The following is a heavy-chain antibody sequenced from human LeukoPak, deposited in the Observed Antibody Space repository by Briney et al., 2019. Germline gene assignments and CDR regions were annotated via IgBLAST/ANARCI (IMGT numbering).Heavy chain of an antibody. D-gene: IGHD3-10*01. CDR1: GGSFSGYY. V-gene: IGHV4-34*01. J-gene: IGHJ5*02. CDR2: INHSGST. Sequence: PSETLSLTCAVYGGSFSGYYWSWIRQPPGKGLEWIGKINHSGSTNYNPSLKSRVTISVDTSKNQFSLKLSSVTAADTAVYYCARGRRRFRELLSWFDPWGQGTLVTVSS. CDR3: ARGRRRFRELLSWFDP.